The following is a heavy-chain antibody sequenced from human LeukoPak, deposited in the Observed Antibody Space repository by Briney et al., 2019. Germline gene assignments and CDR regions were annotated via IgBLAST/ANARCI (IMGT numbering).Heavy chain of an antibody. CDR1: GFTFSSYE. CDR2: ISSSGSSI. CDR3: TRHWASRLFDY. D-gene: IGHD3-16*01. V-gene: IGHV3-48*03. J-gene: IGHJ4*02. Sequence: GGSLRLSCAASGFTFSSYEMNWVRQAPGEGLEWVSYISSSGSSIYYADSVKGRFTISRDNAKTSLYLQMNSLRAEDTAVYYCTRHWASRLFDYWGQGTLVTVSS.